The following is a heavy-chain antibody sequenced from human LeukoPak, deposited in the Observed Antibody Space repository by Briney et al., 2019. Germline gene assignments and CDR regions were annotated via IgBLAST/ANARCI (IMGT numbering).Heavy chain of an antibody. V-gene: IGHV1-69*05. CDR1: GGTFSSYA. Sequence: GASVKVSCKASGGTFSSYAISWVRQAPGQGLEWMGGIIPIFGTANYAQKLQGRVTMTTDTSTSTAYMELRSLRSDDTAVYYCARDWFGELVLDYWGQGTLVTVSS. D-gene: IGHD3-10*01. CDR3: ARDWFGELVLDY. CDR2: IIPIFGTA. J-gene: IGHJ4*02.